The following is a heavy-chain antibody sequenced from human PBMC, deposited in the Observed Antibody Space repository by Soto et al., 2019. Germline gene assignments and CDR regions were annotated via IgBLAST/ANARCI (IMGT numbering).Heavy chain of an antibody. CDR1: GFTFSSYG. J-gene: IGHJ4*02. Sequence: WGSLRLSCAASGFTFSSYGMHWVRQAPGKGLEWVAVISYDGSNKYYADSVKGRFTISRDNSKNTLYLQMNSLRAEDTAVYYCAKDGYSSSPFDYWGQGTLVTVSS. CDR2: ISYDGSNK. CDR3: AKDGYSSSPFDY. D-gene: IGHD6-13*01. V-gene: IGHV3-30*18.